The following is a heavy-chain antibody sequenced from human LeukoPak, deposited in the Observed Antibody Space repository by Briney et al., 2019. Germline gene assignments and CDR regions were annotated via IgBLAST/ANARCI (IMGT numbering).Heavy chain of an antibody. CDR3: ARYIVWGSYRYTEDDAFDI. V-gene: IGHV4-31*03. CDR1: GGSISSGGYY. J-gene: IGHJ3*02. CDR2: IYYSGST. D-gene: IGHD3-16*02. Sequence: SETLSLTCTVSGGSISSGGYYWSWIRQHPGKGLEWIGYIYYSGSTYYNPSLKSRVTISVDTSKNQFSLKLSSVTAADTAVYYCARYIVWGSYRYTEDDAFDIWGQGTMVTVSS.